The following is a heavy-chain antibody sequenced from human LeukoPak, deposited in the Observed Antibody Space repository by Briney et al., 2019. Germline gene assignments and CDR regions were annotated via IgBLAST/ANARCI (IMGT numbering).Heavy chain of an antibody. V-gene: IGHV1-46*01. CDR1: GYTFTGYY. J-gene: IGHJ4*02. CDR2: IYPRDGST. Sequence: ASVMVSCKASGYTFTGYYIHWVRQAPGQGLEWMGMIYPRDGSTSYAQKFQGRVTVTRDTSTSTVHMELSGLRSEDTAVYYCARDQEGFDYWGQGTLVTVSS. CDR3: ARDQEGFDY.